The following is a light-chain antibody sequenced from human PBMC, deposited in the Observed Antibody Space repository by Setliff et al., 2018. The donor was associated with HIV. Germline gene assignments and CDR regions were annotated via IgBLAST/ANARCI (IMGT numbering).Light chain of an antibody. V-gene: IGLV6-57*01. Sequence: NFMLTQPHSVSESPGKTVTISCTRTSGSIASNYVQWYQQRPGSSPTTVIYEDNQRPSGVPDRFSGSIDSSSNSASLTISGLKTEDEADYYCQSYDSSNDVFGTGTKVTV. J-gene: IGLJ1*01. CDR3: QSYDSSNDV. CDR2: EDN. CDR1: SGSIASNY.